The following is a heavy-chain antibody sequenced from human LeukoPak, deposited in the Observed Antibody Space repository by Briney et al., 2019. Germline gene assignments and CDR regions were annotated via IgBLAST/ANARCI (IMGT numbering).Heavy chain of an antibody. D-gene: IGHD6-13*01. Sequence: SETLSLXCXXXXXSISSXSYYWGWIRQPPGKGLEWIGSIYYSGSTYYNPSLKSRVTISVDTSKNQFSLKLSSVTAADTAVYYCARQGSYSSSWYYLDYFDYWGQGTLVTVSS. CDR1: XXSISSXSYY. CDR3: ARQGSYSSSWYYLDYFDY. CDR2: IYYSGST. V-gene: IGHV4-39*01. J-gene: IGHJ4*02.